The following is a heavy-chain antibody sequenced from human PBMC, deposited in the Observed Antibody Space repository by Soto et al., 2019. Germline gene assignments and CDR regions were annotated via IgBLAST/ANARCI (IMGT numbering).Heavy chain of an antibody. D-gene: IGHD4-17*01. V-gene: IGHV4-59*01. CDR2: IYYTGNT. Sequence: QVQLQESGPGLVKPSETLSLTCTVSGGSISSYYWSWIRQPPGKGLEWIGYIYYTGNTNYNPSLKSRVTISVDTSKNQFSLKLSSVTAADTAVYYGARGNDYGEYYFDYWGQGTLVTVSS. CDR1: GGSISSYY. J-gene: IGHJ4*02. CDR3: ARGNDYGEYYFDY.